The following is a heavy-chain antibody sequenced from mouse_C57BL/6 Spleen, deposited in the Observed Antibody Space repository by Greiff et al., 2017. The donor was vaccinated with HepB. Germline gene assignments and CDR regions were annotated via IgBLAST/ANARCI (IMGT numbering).Heavy chain of an antibody. CDR3: ARDDYGSSLFAY. CDR1: GFTFSSYA. J-gene: IGHJ3*01. CDR2: ISDGGSYT. V-gene: IGHV5-4*01. D-gene: IGHD1-1*01. Sequence: EVQRVESGGGLVQPGGSLKLSCAASGFTFSSYAMSWVRQTPEKRLEWVATISDGGSYTYYPDNVKGRFTISRDNAKNNLYLQMSHLKSEDTAMYYCARDDYGSSLFAYWGQGTLVTVSA.